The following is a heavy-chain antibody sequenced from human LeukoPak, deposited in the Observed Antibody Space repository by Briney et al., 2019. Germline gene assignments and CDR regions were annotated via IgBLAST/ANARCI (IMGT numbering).Heavy chain of an antibody. Sequence: SETLSLTCTVSGGSISSHYWSWIRQPPGKGLEWIGYIYYSGSTNYNPSLNSRVTITVDTSKNQFSLTLSSVTAADTAVYYCGRGVDSSGYYYGDWGQGSLVTVSS. CDR3: GRGVDSSGYYYGD. CDR2: IYYSGST. D-gene: IGHD3-22*01. CDR1: GGSISSHY. V-gene: IGHV4-59*11. J-gene: IGHJ4*02.